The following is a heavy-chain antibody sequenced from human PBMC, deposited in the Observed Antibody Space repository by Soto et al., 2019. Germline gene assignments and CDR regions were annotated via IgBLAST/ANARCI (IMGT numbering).Heavy chain of an antibody. CDR2: IYYSGST. Sequence: SETLSLTCTVSGGSISSYYWSWILQPPGKGLEWIGYIYYSGSTNYNPSLKSRVTISVDTSKNQFSLKLSSVTAADTAVYYCATYYDILTGYHYWAFDIWGQGTMVTVSS. D-gene: IGHD3-9*01. J-gene: IGHJ3*02. CDR1: GGSISSYY. CDR3: ATYYDILTGYHYWAFDI. V-gene: IGHV4-59*01.